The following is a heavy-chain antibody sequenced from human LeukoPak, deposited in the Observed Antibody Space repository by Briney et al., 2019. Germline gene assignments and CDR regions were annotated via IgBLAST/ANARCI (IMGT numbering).Heavy chain of an antibody. V-gene: IGHV4-4*09. Sequence: PSETLSLTCTVSGASISNYYWSWIRQPPGKGLEWIAYIFPSGSTSSNPSLKSRVTISIDTSKNHFSLKLSYVTAADTAVYYCARQINEYFYFDYWGQGSLVTVSS. D-gene: IGHD2/OR15-2a*01. CDR2: IFPSGST. CDR1: GASISNYY. CDR3: ARQINEYFYFDY. J-gene: IGHJ4*02.